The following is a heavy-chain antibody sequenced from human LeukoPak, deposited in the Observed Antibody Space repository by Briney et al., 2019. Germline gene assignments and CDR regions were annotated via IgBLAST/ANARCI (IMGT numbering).Heavy chain of an antibody. J-gene: IGHJ6*03. V-gene: IGHV1-8*03. D-gene: IGHD6-19*01. CDR2: MNPNSGNT. CDR1: GYTFTSYD. Sequence: ASVKVSCKASGYTFTSYDINWVRQATGQGREWMGWMNPNSGNTGYAQKFQGRVTITRNTSISTAYMELSSLRSEDTAVYYCARGESSGWGYYYYYYMDVWGKGTTVTVSS. CDR3: ARGESSGWGYYYYYYMDV.